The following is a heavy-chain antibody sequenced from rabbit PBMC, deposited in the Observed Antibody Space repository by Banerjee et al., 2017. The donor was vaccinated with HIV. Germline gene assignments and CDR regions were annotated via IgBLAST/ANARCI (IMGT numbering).Heavy chain of an antibody. J-gene: IGHJ4*01. Sequence: QEQLEESGGGLVQPEGSLTLTCTASGFSFSNKYVMCWVRQAPGKGLEWIACINTGSSDNTYYASWVNGRFTISRTSSTTVTLQMTSLTAADTATYFCARDRTSSGGYVWDLWGPGTLVTVS. CDR3: ARDRTSSGGYVWDL. CDR2: INTGSSDNT. D-gene: IGHD1-1*01. V-gene: IGHV1S45*01. CDR1: GFSFSNKYV.